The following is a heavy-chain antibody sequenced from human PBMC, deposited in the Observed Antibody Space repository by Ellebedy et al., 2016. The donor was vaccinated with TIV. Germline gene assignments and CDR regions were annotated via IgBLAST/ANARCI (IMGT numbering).Heavy chain of an antibody. CDR1: GGSFSGYY. V-gene: IGHV4-34*01. Sequence: SETLSLXCAVYGGSFSGYYWSWIRQPPGKGLEWIGEINHSGSTNYNPSLKSRVTISVDTSKNQFSLKLSSVTAADTAVYYCARALYSSSWYRLDAFDIWGQGTMVTVSS. CDR3: ARALYSSSWYRLDAFDI. CDR2: INHSGST. D-gene: IGHD6-13*01. J-gene: IGHJ3*02.